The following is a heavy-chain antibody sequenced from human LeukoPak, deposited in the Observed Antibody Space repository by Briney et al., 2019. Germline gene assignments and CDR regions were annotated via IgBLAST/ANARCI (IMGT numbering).Heavy chain of an antibody. CDR3: AREYSGYDEAFDY. Sequence: GGSLRLSCTVSGFTVSSNSMSWVRQAPGKGLEWVSFIYSAGNTHYSDSVKGRFTISIDNSKNTLYLQMNSLRAEDTAVYYCAREYSGYDEAFDYWGQGTLVTVSS. CDR1: GFTVSSNS. V-gene: IGHV3-53*01. J-gene: IGHJ4*02. CDR2: IYSAGNT. D-gene: IGHD5-12*01.